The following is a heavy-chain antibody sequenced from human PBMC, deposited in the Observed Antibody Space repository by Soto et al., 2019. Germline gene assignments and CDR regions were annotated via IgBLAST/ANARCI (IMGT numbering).Heavy chain of an antibody. Sequence: QVQLVQSGAEVKKPGASVKVSCKASGYTFTGYYMHWVRQAPGQGLEWMGWINPNSGGTNYAQKFQGWVTMTRDTSISTAYMELSRLRSDDTAVYYCARVPIAVARDYYFDYWGQGTLVTVSS. CDR3: ARVPIAVARDYYFDY. CDR1: GYTFTGYY. CDR2: INPNSGGT. V-gene: IGHV1-2*04. J-gene: IGHJ4*02. D-gene: IGHD6-19*01.